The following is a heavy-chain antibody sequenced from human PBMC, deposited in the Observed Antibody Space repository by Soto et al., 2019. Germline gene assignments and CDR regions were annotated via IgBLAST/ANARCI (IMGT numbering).Heavy chain of an antibody. CDR1: GGTFSSYA. CDR2: IIPIFGTA. J-gene: IGHJ6*02. Sequence: GXSVKVSCKASGGTFSSYAISWVRQAPGQGLEWMGGIIPIFGTANYAQKFQGRVTITADKSTSTAYMELSSLRSEDTAVYYCARSLLSRAAVGTIVSLGYYYGMDVWGQGTTVTVSS. V-gene: IGHV1-69*06. CDR3: ARSLLSRAAVGTIVSLGYYYGMDV. D-gene: IGHD6-13*01.